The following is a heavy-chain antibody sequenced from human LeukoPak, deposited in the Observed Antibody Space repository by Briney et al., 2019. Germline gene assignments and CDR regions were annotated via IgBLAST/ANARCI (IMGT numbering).Heavy chain of an antibody. D-gene: IGHD4-11*01. CDR3: ARGGYLRSGPKRTTVYYFDY. CDR2: IYYSGSI. J-gene: IGHJ4*02. V-gene: IGHV4-39*07. Sequence: SETLSLTCTVSGGSISSSSYYWGWIRQPPGKGLEWIGSIYYSGSIYYNPSLKSRVTISVDTSKNQFSLKLSSVTAADTAVYYCARGGYLRSGPKRTTVYYFDYWGQGTLVTVSS. CDR1: GGSISSSSYY.